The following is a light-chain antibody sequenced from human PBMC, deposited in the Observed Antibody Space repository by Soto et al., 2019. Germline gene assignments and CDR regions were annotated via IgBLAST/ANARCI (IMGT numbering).Light chain of an antibody. CDR2: AAS. CDR1: QSISSY. J-gene: IGKJ1*01. Sequence: DIQMAQSPSSLSASVGDRVTITCRASQSISSYLNWYQQKPGKAPKLLIYAASSLQSGVPSRFSGSGSGTDYALTGSSLQREDFATYYCQQSYTTPPAFGQGTKVEIK. CDR3: QQSYTTPPA. V-gene: IGKV1-39*01.